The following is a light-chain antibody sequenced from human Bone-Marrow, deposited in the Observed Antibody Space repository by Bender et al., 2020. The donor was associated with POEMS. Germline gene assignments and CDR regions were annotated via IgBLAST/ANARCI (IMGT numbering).Light chain of an antibody. Sequence: QSALTQPPSVSGSPGQSVTISCTGTSSDIGDYDRVSWYQQPPGTAPKLLIYEVNYRPSGVPDRFSGTKSGNTASLTISGLQAEDEADYYCNSYAGSNNWVFGGGTKLTVL. CDR2: EVN. J-gene: IGLJ3*02. CDR3: NSYAGSNNWV. CDR1: SSDIGDYDR. V-gene: IGLV2-18*02.